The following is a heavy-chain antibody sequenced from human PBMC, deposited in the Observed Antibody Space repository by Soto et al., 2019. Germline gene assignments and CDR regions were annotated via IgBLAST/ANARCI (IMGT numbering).Heavy chain of an antibody. V-gene: IGHV3-21*01. J-gene: IGHJ6*02. Sequence: PVGSLRLSCAASGFTFSSYSMNWVRQAPGKGLEWVSSISSSSSYIYYADSVKGRFTISRDNAKNSLYLQMNSLRAEDTAVYYYARAGHSSGWNYYYGMDVWGQGTTVTVSS. CDR3: ARAGHSSGWNYYYGMDV. CDR2: ISSSSSYI. D-gene: IGHD6-19*01. CDR1: GFTFSSYS.